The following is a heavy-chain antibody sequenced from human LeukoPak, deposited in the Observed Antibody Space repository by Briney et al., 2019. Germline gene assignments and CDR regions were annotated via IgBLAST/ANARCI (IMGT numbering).Heavy chain of an antibody. J-gene: IGHJ4*02. CDR2: ISSSSYI. CDR1: GFTFSTYS. CDR3: AREDTAMVEDY. V-gene: IGHV3-21*01. D-gene: IGHD5-18*01. Sequence: GGSLRLSCAASGFTFSTYSMNWVRQAPGKGLEWVSSISSSSYIYYADSVKGRFTISRDNAKNSLYLQMNSLRAEDTAVYYCAREDTAMVEDYWGQGTLVTVSS.